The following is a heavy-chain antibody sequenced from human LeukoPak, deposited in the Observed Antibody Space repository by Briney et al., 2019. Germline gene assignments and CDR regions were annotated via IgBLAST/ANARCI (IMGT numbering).Heavy chain of an antibody. D-gene: IGHD2-21*01. J-gene: IGHJ4*02. V-gene: IGHV3-64D*09. CDR2: ISSNGGST. CDR3: VKDYSPEGSAGDFDY. Sequence: GGSLRLSCAASGFTFSSYEMNWVRQAPGKGLEYVSAISSNGGSTYYADSVKGRFTISRDNSKNTLYLQMSSLRAEDTAVYYCVKDYSPEGSAGDFDYWGQGTLVTVSS. CDR1: GFTFSSYE.